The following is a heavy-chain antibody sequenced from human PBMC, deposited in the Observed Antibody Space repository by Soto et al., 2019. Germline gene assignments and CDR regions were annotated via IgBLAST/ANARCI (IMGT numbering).Heavy chain of an antibody. J-gene: IGHJ4*02. CDR2: IIPIFGTA. CDR1: GGTFSSYA. CDR3: ARDRRTASSGYYAFDY. D-gene: IGHD3-22*01. Sequence: RASVEVSCKASGGTFSSYAISWVREAPGQGLEWMGGIIPIFGTANYAQKFQGRVTITADESTSTAYMELSSLRSEDTAVYSCARDRRTASSGYYAFDYWGQGTLVTVSS. V-gene: IGHV1-69*13.